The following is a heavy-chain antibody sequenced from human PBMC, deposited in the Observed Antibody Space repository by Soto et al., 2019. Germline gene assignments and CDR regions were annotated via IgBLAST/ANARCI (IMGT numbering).Heavy chain of an antibody. CDR3: ARSGSGWDEGGNC. CDR2: IIPILGIA. J-gene: IGHJ4*02. V-gene: IGHV1-69*02. D-gene: IGHD6-19*01. Sequence: QVQLVQSGAEVKKPGSSVKVSCKASGGTFSSYTISWVRQAPGQGLEWMGRIIPILGIANYAQKFQGRVTITADKSTSTAYMELSSLRSEDTAVYYCARSGSGWDEGGNCWGQGTLVTVSS. CDR1: GGTFSSYT.